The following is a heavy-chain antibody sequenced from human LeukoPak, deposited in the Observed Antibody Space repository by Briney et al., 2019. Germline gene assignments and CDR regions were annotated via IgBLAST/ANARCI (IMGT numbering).Heavy chain of an antibody. CDR3: AKDELTSGYYWGY. D-gene: IGHD3-22*01. V-gene: IGHV3-21*04. Sequence: GESLRLSCAASGFTFSTYYMNWVRQAPGKGLEWVSSISTGGTYIYYADSVKGRFTISRDNSKNTLYLQMNSLRAEDTAVYYCAKDELTSGYYWGYWGQGTLVTVSS. J-gene: IGHJ4*02. CDR2: ISTGGTYI. CDR1: GFTFSTYY.